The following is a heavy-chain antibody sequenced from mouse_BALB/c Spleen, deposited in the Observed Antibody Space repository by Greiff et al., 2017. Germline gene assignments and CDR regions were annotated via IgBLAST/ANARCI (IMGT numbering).Heavy chain of an antibody. D-gene: IGHD2-4*01. J-gene: IGHJ1*01. Sequence: EVKVEESGGGLVKPGGSLKLSCAASGFTFSSYAMSWVRQTPEKRLEWVASISSGGSTYYPDSVKGRFTISRDNARNILYLQMSSLRSEDTAMYYCARRGMITTPYWYFDVWGAGTTVTVSA. CDR2: ISSGGST. CDR3: ARRGMITTPYWYFDV. V-gene: IGHV5-6-5*01. CDR1: GFTFSSYA.